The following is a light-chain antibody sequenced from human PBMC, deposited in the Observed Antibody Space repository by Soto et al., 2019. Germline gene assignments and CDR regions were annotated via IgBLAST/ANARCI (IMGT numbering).Light chain of an antibody. Sequence: QSALTQPASVSGSPGQSITISCTGTSSDVGSYSLVSWYQQHPGKAPKFMLYEVNKRPSGVSNRFSGSKSGSTASLTISGLQDEDEAEYYCCSYAGSDTYVFGTGTKLTVL. CDR1: SSDVGSYSL. V-gene: IGLV2-23*02. CDR2: EVN. CDR3: CSYAGSDTYV. J-gene: IGLJ1*01.